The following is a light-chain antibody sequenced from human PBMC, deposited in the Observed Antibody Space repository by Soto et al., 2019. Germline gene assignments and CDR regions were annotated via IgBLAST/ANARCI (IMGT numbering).Light chain of an antibody. CDR3: QQYDNSPLT. Sequence: EIVLTQSPGTLSLSPGERATLSCRASQSVSSSFLAWYQQKPGQAPRLLIYGASSIATGIPDRFSGSGSETDFTLTISRLEPEDVAVYYCQQYDNSPLTFGGGTKVEIK. V-gene: IGKV3-20*01. CDR1: QSVSSSF. J-gene: IGKJ4*01. CDR2: GAS.